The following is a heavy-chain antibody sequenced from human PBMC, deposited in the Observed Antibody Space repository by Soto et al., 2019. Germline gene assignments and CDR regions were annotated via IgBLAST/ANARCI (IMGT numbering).Heavy chain of an antibody. CDR3: ARSLRFLEWPPGMAV. V-gene: IGHV3-48*03. D-gene: IGHD3-3*01. J-gene: IGHJ6*02. CDR1: GFTFSSYE. CDR2: ISSSGSTI. Sequence: GGSLRLSCASSGFTFSSYEMNWFRQAPGKGLEWVSYISSSGSTIYYADSVKGRFTISRDNAKNSLYLQMNSLRAEDTAVYYCARSLRFLEWPPGMAVWGQGTTVTVSS.